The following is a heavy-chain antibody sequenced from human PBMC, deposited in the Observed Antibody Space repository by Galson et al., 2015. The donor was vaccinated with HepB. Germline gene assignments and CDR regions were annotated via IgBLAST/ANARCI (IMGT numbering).Heavy chain of an antibody. V-gene: IGHV3-21*01. CDR1: GFTFSNYS. J-gene: IGHJ4*02. CDR3: ARASGYNYGPFDS. CDR2: ISSSSSYI. D-gene: IGHD5-18*01. Sequence: SLRLSCAASGFTFSNYSINWVRQAPGKGLEWVSSISSSSSYIFYADSLKGRFTISRDNAKNSLSLQMNGLRAEDTAVYYCARASGYNYGPFDSWGQGTLVTVSS.